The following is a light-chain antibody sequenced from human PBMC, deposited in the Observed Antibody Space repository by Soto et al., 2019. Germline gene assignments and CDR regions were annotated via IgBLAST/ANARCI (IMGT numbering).Light chain of an antibody. CDR1: NGAVTNGHY. J-gene: IGLJ1*01. V-gene: IGLV7-46*01. CDR3: LLSYNGPYV. Sequence: QAVGTQERSLTVSPGGTVTLTCGSSNGAVTNGHYPYWFQQKPGQAPRTLIYDTTNRHSWTPARFSGSLLGGKAALTLSGAQPEDEAEYYCLLSYNGPYVFGTGTKVTVL. CDR2: DTT.